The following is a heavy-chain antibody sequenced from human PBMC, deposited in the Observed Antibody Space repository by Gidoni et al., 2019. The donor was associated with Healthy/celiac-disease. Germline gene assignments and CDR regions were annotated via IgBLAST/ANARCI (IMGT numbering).Heavy chain of an antibody. CDR1: GYSFTSYW. V-gene: IGHV5-10-1*03. CDR2: IDPSDSYT. Sequence: EVQLVQSGAAVKKPGESLRLSCKGSGYSFTSYWISWVRQMPGKGLEWMGRIDPSDSYTNYSPSFQGHGTISADKSISTAYLQWSSLKASDTAMYYCASEPIAVAGTADYWGQGTLVTVSS. J-gene: IGHJ4*02. CDR3: ASEPIAVAGTADY. D-gene: IGHD6-19*01.